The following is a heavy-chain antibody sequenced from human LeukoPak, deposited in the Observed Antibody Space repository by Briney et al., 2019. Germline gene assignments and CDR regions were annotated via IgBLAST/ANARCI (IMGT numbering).Heavy chain of an antibody. CDR3: ARVSGSYGDSAY. J-gene: IGHJ4*02. CDR1: GFTFSSYS. V-gene: IGHV3-48*04. CDR2: ITSSSSSM. Sequence: HAGGSLSLSCAASGFTFSSYSMNWVRPAQGKGLEWISYITSSSSSMYYADSVKGRFTISRDNAKNSLYLQMNSLRAEDTAVYYCARVSGSYGDSAYWGQGTLVTVSS. D-gene: IGHD1-26*01.